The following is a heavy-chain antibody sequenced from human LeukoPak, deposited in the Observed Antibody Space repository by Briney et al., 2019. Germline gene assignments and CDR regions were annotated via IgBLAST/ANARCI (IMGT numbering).Heavy chain of an antibody. D-gene: IGHD6-13*01. CDR3: ARGGRGVIAAADAEYFQH. V-gene: IGHV1-2*02. Sequence: ASVKLSCKASGSTFTGYYMHWVRQAPGQGLEWMGWINPNSGGTNYAQKFQGRVTMTRDTSISTAYMELSRLRSDDTAVYYCARGGRGVIAAADAEYFQHWGQGTLVTVSS. CDR1: GSTFTGYY. J-gene: IGHJ1*01. CDR2: INPNSGGT.